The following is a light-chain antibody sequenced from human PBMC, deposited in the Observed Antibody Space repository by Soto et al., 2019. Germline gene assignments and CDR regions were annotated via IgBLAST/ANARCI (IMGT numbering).Light chain of an antibody. CDR2: GAS. CDR1: QSVSSD. V-gene: IGKV3-15*01. Sequence: EIVMTQSPTTLSVSPGERAPLSCMASQSVSSDLAWYQQKPGRAPRLLIYGASTRATGIPARFSGSGSGTEFTLTISSLQPEDVALYYCQQYNDWPRAFGGGTKVEIK. CDR3: QQYNDWPRA. J-gene: IGKJ4*01.